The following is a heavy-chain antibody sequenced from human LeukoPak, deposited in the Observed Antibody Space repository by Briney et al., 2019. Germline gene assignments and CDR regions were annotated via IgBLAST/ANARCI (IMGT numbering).Heavy chain of an antibody. V-gene: IGHV3-48*01. J-gene: IGHJ2*01. CDR2: ISSSSSTI. Sequence: PGGSLRLSCAASGFTFSSYSMNWVRQAPGKGLEWVSYISSSSSTIYYADSVKGRFTISRDNAKNSLYLQMNSLRADDTAVYYCARESITMIRQSFYWYFDLWGRGPVVTVSS. D-gene: IGHD3-10*01. CDR1: GFTFSSYS. CDR3: ARESITMIRQSFYWYFDL.